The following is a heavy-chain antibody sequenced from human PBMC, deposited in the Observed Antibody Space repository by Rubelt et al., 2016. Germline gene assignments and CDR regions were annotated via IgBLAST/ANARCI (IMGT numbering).Heavy chain of an antibody. CDR3: ARDQGIAVAALWEYYFDY. Sequence: QLQLQESGPGLVKPSETLSLTCTVSGGSISSSSYYWGWIRQPPGKGLEWIGSIYYSGSTYYNPSLKVRVTISVDTSKDQFSLKLSSVTAADTGVYYCARDQGIAVAALWEYYFDYWGQGTLVTVSS. CDR2: IYYSGST. D-gene: IGHD6-19*01. J-gene: IGHJ4*02. V-gene: IGHV4-39*07. CDR1: GGSISSSSYY.